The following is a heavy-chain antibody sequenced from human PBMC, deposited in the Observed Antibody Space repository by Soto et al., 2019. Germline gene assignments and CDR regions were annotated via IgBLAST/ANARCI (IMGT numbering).Heavy chain of an antibody. V-gene: IGHV4-30-2*01. Sequence: PSETMSLPWSVSGGNIGGLGCCRIRTRQPPGKGLEWIGFSRPFGTPDYNPSLKSRVNISVDRSKTHISLELSSVTPAETAVYYCSRGVVSWGQGTLVTVSS. J-gene: IGHJ4*02. CDR1: GGNIGGLGCC. CDR3: SRGVVS. CDR2: SRPFGTP.